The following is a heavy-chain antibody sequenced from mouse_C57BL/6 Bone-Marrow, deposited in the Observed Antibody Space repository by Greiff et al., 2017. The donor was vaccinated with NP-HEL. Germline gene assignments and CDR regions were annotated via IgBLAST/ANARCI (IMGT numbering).Heavy chain of an antibody. J-gene: IGHJ2*01. V-gene: IGHV1-61*01. Sequence: VQLQQPGAELVRPGSSVKLSCKASGYTFTSYWMDWVKQRPGQGLEWIGNIYPSDSETHYNQKFKDKATLTVDKSSSTAYMQLSSLTSEDSAVYYCARENCGNSLDYWGQGTTLTVSS. D-gene: IGHD2-1*01. CDR2: IYPSDSET. CDR3: ARENCGNSLDY. CDR1: GYTFTSYW.